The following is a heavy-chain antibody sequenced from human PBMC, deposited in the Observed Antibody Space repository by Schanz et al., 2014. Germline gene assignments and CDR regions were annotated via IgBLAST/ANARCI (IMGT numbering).Heavy chain of an antibody. Sequence: EGPLAESGGGLVQPGGSLRLSCAVSGFTVSSNHMSWVRQAPGKGLEWVSVIYSGIGAYYADSVKDRFTVSRDNSKNTLYLQMNSLRAEDTAVYYCAKDPSHGDYDYYFDYWGQGTLVTASS. J-gene: IGHJ4*02. CDR2: IYSGIGA. CDR1: GFTVSSNH. D-gene: IGHD3-22*01. CDR3: AKDPSHGDYDYYFDY. V-gene: IGHV3-66*01.